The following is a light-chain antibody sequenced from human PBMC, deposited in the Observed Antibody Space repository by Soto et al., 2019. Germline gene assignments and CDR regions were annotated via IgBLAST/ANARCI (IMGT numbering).Light chain of an antibody. Sequence: QSALTQPRSVSGSPGQSVTISCAGTSNDVGTYNYVSWYQQHPGKAPKLIIYAVIKRPSGVPDRFSGSKSGNTASLTISGIQTEEEADYYCCSYAASFWVFGGGIKVTVL. CDR2: AVI. CDR1: SNDVGTYNY. J-gene: IGLJ3*02. V-gene: IGLV2-11*01. CDR3: CSYAASFWV.